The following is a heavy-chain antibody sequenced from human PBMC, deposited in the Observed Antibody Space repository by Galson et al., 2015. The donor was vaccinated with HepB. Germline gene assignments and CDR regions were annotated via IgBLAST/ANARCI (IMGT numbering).Heavy chain of an antibody. CDR3: ARAAMRGYGDYHAAFDY. CDR2: ISYDGSNK. Sequence: SLRLSCAASGFTFSSYAMHWVRQAPGKGLEWVAVISYDGSNKYYADSVKGRFTISRDNSKNTLYLQMNSLRAEDTAVYYCARAAMRGYGDYHAAFDYWGQGTLVTVSS. D-gene: IGHD4-17*01. CDR1: GFTFSSYA. V-gene: IGHV3-30*04. J-gene: IGHJ4*02.